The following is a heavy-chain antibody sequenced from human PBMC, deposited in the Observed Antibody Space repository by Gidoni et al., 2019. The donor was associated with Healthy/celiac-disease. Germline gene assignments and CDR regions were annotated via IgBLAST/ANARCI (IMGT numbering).Heavy chain of an antibody. CDR1: GGTFSSYA. CDR2: IIPIFGTA. D-gene: IGHD6-13*01. Sequence: QVQLVQPGAEVKKPGSSVKVSCKASGGTFSSYAISWVRQAPGQGLEWMGGIIPIFGTANYAQKFQGSVTITADESTSTAYMELSSLGSEDASVYYCARGLAAGKRSSPLGGYYYMDVWGKGTTVTVSS. V-gene: IGHV1-69*01. J-gene: IGHJ6*03. CDR3: ARGLAAGKRSSPLGGYYYMDV.